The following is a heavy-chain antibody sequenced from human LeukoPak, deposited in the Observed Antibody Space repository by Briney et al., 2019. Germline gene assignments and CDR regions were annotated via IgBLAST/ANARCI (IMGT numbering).Heavy chain of an antibody. D-gene: IGHD2-2*02. V-gene: IGHV1-8*01. J-gene: IGHJ5*02. CDR1: GYTFTSYD. CDR3: ARRTLGYCSSTSCYKYNWFDL. Sequence: ASVKVSGKASGYTFTSYDINWVRQATGQGLEWMGWMNPNSGNTGYAQKFQGRVTMTRNTSISTAYMELSSLRSEDTAVYYCARRTLGYCSSTSCYKYNWFDLWGQGTLVTVSS. CDR2: MNPNSGNT.